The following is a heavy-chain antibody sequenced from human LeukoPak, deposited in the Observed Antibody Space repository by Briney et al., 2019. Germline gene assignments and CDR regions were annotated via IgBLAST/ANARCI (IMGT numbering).Heavy chain of an antibody. Sequence: GASVKVSCKASGYTFTSYYTHWVRQAPGQGLEWMGIINPSGGSTSYAQKFQGRVTMTRDTSTSTVYMELSSLRSEDTAVYYCARDPSPDSSGFRAEYFQHWGQGTLVTVSS. V-gene: IGHV1-46*01. J-gene: IGHJ1*01. CDR3: ARDPSPDSSGFRAEYFQH. D-gene: IGHD3-22*01. CDR1: GYTFTSYY. CDR2: INPSGGST.